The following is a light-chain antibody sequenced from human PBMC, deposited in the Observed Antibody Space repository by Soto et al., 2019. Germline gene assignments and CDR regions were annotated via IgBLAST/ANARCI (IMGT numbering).Light chain of an antibody. CDR3: QQYNSYPLT. V-gene: IGKV1-5*01. Sequence: DIQMTQSPSTLSASVGDRVTITCRASQSLSRWLAWYQQKPGKAPNLLVYDASSLESGVPSRFSGSGSGTEFTLTISSLQPDDFATYYCQQYNSYPLTFGGGTKVDIK. CDR1: QSLSRW. CDR2: DAS. J-gene: IGKJ4*01.